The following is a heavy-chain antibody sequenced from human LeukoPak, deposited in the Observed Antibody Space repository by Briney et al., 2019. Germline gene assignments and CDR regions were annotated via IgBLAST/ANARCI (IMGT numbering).Heavy chain of an antibody. D-gene: IGHD3-9*01. Sequence: SGGSLRLSCAASGFTFSSYSMNWVRQAPGKGLEWVSYISSSSSTIYYADSVKGRFTISRDNAKNSLYLQMNSLRAKDTAVYYCARPELRYFDWLPYYYYYMDVWGKGTTVTVSS. V-gene: IGHV3-48*04. J-gene: IGHJ6*03. CDR2: ISSSSSTI. CDR3: ARPELRYFDWLPYYYYYMDV. CDR1: GFTFSSYS.